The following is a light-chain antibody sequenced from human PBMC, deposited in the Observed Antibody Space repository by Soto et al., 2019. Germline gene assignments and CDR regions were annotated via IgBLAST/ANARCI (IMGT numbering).Light chain of an antibody. CDR3: QQYISSPRT. J-gene: IGKJ1*01. V-gene: IGKV3-20*01. Sequence: EIVLTQSPGTLSLSPGERATLSCRASQNINSNHLAWYQQRPGQAPRLLMYGISTRAPGIPDRFSGSGSGTDFTLTITRLEPEDCAVYYCQQYISSPRTFGQGTKVEIK. CDR2: GIS. CDR1: QNINSNH.